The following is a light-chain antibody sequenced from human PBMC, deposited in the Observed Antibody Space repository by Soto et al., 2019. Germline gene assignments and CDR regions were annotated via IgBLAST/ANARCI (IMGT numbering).Light chain of an antibody. CDR3: QQYNTFWT. V-gene: IGKV1-5*01. CDR1: QSISSW. CDR2: DAS. J-gene: IGKJ1*01. Sequence: DIQMTQSPSSLSASVGDRVTITCRASQSISSWLAWYQHKPGKAPKLLIYDASNLESGVPSRCSGSGSGTEFTITSSNLQPDDFATYYYQQYNTFWTFGQGTKVDIK.